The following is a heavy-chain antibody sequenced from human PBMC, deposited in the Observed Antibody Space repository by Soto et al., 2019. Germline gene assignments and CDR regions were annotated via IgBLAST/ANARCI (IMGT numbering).Heavy chain of an antibody. CDR2: ISHSGKT. D-gene: IGHD6-13*01. Sequence: SETLSLTCGVSGYSISSDYHWGWIRQPPGKGLDWLGSISHSGKTYYNPSLKSRVTISIDTSKNQFSLSLHSLTAADTAVYYCARVADSWGGYFDRWGRGTLV. CDR1: GYSISSDYH. J-gene: IGHJ4*02. V-gene: IGHV4-38-2*01. CDR3: ARVADSWGGYFDR.